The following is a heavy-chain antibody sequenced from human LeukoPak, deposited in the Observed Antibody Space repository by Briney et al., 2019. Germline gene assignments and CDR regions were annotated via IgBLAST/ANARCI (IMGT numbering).Heavy chain of an antibody. CDR3: AKDVGPILTGYYEGYYFDY. CDR1: GFTFSSYA. D-gene: IGHD3-9*01. Sequence: GGSLRLSCAASGFTFSSYAMSWVRQAPGKGLEWVSAISRSGGSTYYADSVKGRFTISRDNSKNTLYLQMNSLRAEDTAVYYCAKDVGPILTGYYEGYYFDYWGQGTLVTVSS. CDR2: ISRSGGST. J-gene: IGHJ4*02. V-gene: IGHV3-23*01.